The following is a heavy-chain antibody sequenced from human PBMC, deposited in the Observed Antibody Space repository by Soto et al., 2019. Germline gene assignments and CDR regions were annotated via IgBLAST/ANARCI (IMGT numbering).Heavy chain of an antibody. V-gene: IGHV4-59*01. D-gene: IGHD6-19*01. CDR2: IYYSGST. J-gene: IGHJ4*02. CDR1: GGSISSYY. CDR3: ARDGAVAGYFDY. Sequence: NPSETLSLTCTVSGGSISSYYWSWIRQPPGKGLEWIGYIYYSGSTNYNPSLKSRVTISVDTSKNQFSLKLSSVTAADTAVYYCARDGAVAGYFDYWGQGXLVTVYS.